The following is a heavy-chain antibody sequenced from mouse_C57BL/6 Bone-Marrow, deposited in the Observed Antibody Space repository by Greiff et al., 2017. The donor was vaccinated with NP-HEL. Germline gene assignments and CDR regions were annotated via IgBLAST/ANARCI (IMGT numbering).Heavy chain of an antibody. CDR3: ARHPLLLRILMDY. Sequence: DVKLQESGGGLVQPGESLKLSCESNEYEFPSHDMSWVRKTPEKRLELVAAINSDGGSTYYPDTMERRFIISRDNTKKTLYLQMSSLRSEDTALYYCARHPLLLRILMDYWGQGTSVTVSS. J-gene: IGHJ4*01. V-gene: IGHV5-2*01. CDR1: EYEFPSHD. CDR2: INSDGGST. D-gene: IGHD1-1*01.